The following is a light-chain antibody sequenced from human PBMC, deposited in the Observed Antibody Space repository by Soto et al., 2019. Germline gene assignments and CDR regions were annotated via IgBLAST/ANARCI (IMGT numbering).Light chain of an antibody. CDR1: QSVSSNF. J-gene: IGKJ1*01. CDR2: AAA. CDR3: QQYGSAPQT. Sequence: EIVLTHSPGTLSLSPGEIATLSCRSIQSVSSNFLAWYQQKPGQAPRLLIYAAASRATGIPDRFSGSGSGTDFSLTISRLEPEDFAVYSCQQYGSAPQTFGHGTKVDIK. V-gene: IGKV3-20*01.